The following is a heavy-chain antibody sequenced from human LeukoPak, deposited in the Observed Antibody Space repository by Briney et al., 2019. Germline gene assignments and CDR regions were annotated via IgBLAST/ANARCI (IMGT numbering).Heavy chain of an antibody. CDR2: IYYSGST. V-gene: IGHV4-59*08. Sequence: PSETLSLTCTVSGGSISSYYWSWIRQPPGKGLEWIGYIYYSGSTNYNPSLKSRVTISVDTSKNQFSLKLSSVTAADTAVYYCASEYSSGWLGQIDYWRQGTLVTVSS. CDR3: ASEYSSGWLGQIDY. D-gene: IGHD6-19*01. J-gene: IGHJ4*02. CDR1: GGSISSYY.